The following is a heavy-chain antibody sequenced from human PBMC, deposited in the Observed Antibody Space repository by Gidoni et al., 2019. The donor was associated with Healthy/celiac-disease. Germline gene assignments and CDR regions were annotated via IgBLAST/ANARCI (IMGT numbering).Heavy chain of an antibody. CDR2: IKSKTDGGTT. J-gene: IGHJ4*02. V-gene: IGHV3-15*01. D-gene: IGHD3-9*01. Sequence: EVQLVESGGGLVKPGGSLRLSCAASGFTFSNAWMSWVRQAPGKGLEWVGRIKSKTDGGTTDYAAPVKGRFTISRDDSKNTLYLQMNSLKTEDTAVYYCTTDCAYYDILTGYGACEDYWGQGTLVTVSS. CDR3: TTDCAYYDILTGYGACEDY. CDR1: GFTFSNAW.